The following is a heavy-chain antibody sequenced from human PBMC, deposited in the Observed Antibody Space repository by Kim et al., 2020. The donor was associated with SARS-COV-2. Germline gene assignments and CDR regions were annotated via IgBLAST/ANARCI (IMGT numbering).Heavy chain of an antibody. J-gene: IGHJ6*02. D-gene: IGHD3-10*01. Sequence: SVKGRFTISRDNSKNTLYLQMNSLRAEDTAVYYCAKGGRAHYYYYYGMDVWGQGTTVTVSS. V-gene: IGHV3-23*01. CDR3: AKGGRAHYYYYYGMDV.